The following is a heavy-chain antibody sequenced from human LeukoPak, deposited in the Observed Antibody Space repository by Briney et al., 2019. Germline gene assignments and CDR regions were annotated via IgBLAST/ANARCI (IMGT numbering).Heavy chain of an antibody. J-gene: IGHJ1*01. CDR2: ISVSATNT. CDR1: GFTFSSYA. V-gene: IGHV3-23*01. Sequence: GSLRLSCAASGFTFSSYAMTWVRQAPGKGLEWVSTISVSATNTYYADSVKGRFTISRDNSKNTLYLQMNSLRADDTAVYYCATITSMRVVLISWGQGTLVTVSS. CDR3: ATITSMRVVLIS. D-gene: IGHD3-22*01.